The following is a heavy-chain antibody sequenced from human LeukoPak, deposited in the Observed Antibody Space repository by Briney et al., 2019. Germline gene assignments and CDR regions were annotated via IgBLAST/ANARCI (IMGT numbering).Heavy chain of an antibody. Sequence: TGGSLRLSCAASEFTFSSYWMSWVRQAPGKGLEWVASIKQDGSEKYYVDSVKGRFTISRDNAKNSLYLQMNSLRAEDTAVYYCAREGGSGWYFDYWGQGTLVTVSS. D-gene: IGHD6-19*01. J-gene: IGHJ4*02. V-gene: IGHV3-7*01. CDR2: IKQDGSEK. CDR3: AREGGSGWYFDY. CDR1: EFTFSSYW.